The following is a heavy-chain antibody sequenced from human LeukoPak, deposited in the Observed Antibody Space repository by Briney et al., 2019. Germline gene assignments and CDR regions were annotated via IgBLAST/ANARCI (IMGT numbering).Heavy chain of an antibody. Sequence: PSETLSLTCAVYGGPFSGYYWTWIRQPPGKGLEWIGEINQGGTTNYNPSLKSRVTISVDTSKNQFSLKLTSMTAEDTAVYYCARSERLLQAPFDPWGRGTLVTVSS. J-gene: IGHJ5*02. CDR1: GGPFSGYY. CDR3: ARSERLLQAPFDP. V-gene: IGHV4-34*01. D-gene: IGHD3-3*01. CDR2: INQGGTT.